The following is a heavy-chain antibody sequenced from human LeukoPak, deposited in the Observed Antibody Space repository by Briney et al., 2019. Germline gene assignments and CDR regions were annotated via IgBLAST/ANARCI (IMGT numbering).Heavy chain of an antibody. Sequence: ASVKVSCKASGYTFTGYYMHWVRQAPGQGLEWMGWINPNSGGTNYAQKFQGRVTMTRDTSISTAYMELSRLRSDDTAVYYCAKVRWDNSGWYYLDNWGQGTLVTVSS. CDR1: GYTFTGYY. J-gene: IGHJ4*02. D-gene: IGHD6-19*01. V-gene: IGHV1-2*02. CDR2: INPNSGGT. CDR3: AKVRWDNSGWYYLDN.